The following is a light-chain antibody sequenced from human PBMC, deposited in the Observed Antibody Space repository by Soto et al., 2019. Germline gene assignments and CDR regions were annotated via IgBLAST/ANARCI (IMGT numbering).Light chain of an antibody. V-gene: IGKV3-20*01. CDR3: QQYGSLSWT. CDR2: GAS. CDR1: KNVDARY. Sequence: EFVSTQSPGTLSFSPGERATLSPPSSKNVDARYLAWYQFKPGQAPRIIIFGASGRDSGIPDRFSGSGSGTDFTLTISRLEPEDFAVYYCQQYGSLSWTFGQGTKVDIK. J-gene: IGKJ1*01.